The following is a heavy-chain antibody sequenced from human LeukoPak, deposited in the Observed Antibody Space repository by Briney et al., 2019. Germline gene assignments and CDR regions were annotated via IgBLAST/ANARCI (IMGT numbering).Heavy chain of an antibody. CDR2: ISSSGSTI. Sequence: GGSLRLSCAASGFTFSSYEMNWVRQAPGKGLEWVSYISSSGSTIYYADSVKGRFTISRDNPKNTLYLQMNSLRAEDTAVYFCARRGVVIRVILVGFHKEAFYFDSWGQGALVTVSS. CDR3: ARRGVVIRVILVGFHKEAFYFDS. J-gene: IGHJ4*02. CDR1: GFTFSSYE. V-gene: IGHV3-48*03. D-gene: IGHD3-22*01.